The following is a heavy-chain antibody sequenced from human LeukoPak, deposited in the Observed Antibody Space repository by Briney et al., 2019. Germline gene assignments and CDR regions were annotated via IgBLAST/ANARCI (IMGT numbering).Heavy chain of an antibody. D-gene: IGHD2-2*02. V-gene: IGHV1-2*02. CDR1: GYTFTIYY. J-gene: IGHJ4*02. CDR2: INPNSGGT. Sequence: ASVKFSCKASGYTFTIYYMCCVRQAPGQGLEWMGWINPNSGGTSYARRFQGRVTMTRDTSISTAYMELSRLTSDDTAVYYCARNPAYCTSTSCYNDYWGQGTLVTVSS. CDR3: ARNPAYCTSTSCYNDY.